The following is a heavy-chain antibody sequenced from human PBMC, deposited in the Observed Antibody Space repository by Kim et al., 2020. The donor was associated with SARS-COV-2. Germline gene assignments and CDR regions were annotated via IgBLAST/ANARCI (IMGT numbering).Heavy chain of an antibody. CDR1: GFTFSSYG. D-gene: IGHD2-8*02. CDR3: AKGAWWLRPGTYFDI. Sequence: GGSLRLSCAASGFTFSSYGMHWVRQAPGKGLEWVAVISYDGSNKYYADSVKGRFTISRDNSKNTLYLQMNSLRAEDTAVYYCAKGAWWLRPGTYFDIWGQGTMVTVSS. J-gene: IGHJ3*02. V-gene: IGHV3-30*18. CDR2: ISYDGSNK.